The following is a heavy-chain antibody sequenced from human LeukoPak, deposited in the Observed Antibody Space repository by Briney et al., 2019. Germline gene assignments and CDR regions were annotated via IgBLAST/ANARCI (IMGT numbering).Heavy chain of an antibody. D-gene: IGHD2-2*01. CDR1: GYTFTGNY. Sequence: ASVKVSCKASGYTFTGNYMYWVRQAPGQGLEWMGWINPNSGGTNYAQKFQGRVTMTRDTSTNTAYMGLRSLKSDDTAVYYCARGLVVPAAMGEFGYWGQGPLIAVSS. CDR3: ARGLVVPAAMGEFGY. J-gene: IGHJ4*02. CDR2: INPNSGGT. V-gene: IGHV1-2*02.